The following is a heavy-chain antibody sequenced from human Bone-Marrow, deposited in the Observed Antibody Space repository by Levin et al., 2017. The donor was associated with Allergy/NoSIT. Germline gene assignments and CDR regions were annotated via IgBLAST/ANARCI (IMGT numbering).Heavy chain of an antibody. CDR3: ARDHWLGRADNWFDP. D-gene: IGHD1-1*01. Sequence: GESLKISCAASGFDLNNYAMNWVRQAPGKGLEWVSSITSSITYTYYADSVKGRFTISRDNAKNSLFLQMDSLTVEDTAVYYCARDHWLGRADNWFDPWGQGTLVTVSS. CDR2: ITSSITYT. CDR1: GFDLNNYA. V-gene: IGHV3-21*01. J-gene: IGHJ5*02.